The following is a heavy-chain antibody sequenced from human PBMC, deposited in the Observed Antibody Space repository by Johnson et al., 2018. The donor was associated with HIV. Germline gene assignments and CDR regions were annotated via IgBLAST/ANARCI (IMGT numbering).Heavy chain of an antibody. CDR1: GFTFSNYA. J-gene: IGHJ3*02. CDR2: ISHDGSNR. D-gene: IGHD2-21*01. V-gene: IGHV3-30*18. Sequence: QVQLVESGGGVVQPGGSLRLSCAASGFTFSNYAMHRVRQAPGKGLEWVALISHDGSNRYYADSVKGRFIISRDKSKNTLYLQMNSLRSEDTAVYFCAKVKIVTDVFDIWGQGTMVTVSS. CDR3: AKVKIVTDVFDI.